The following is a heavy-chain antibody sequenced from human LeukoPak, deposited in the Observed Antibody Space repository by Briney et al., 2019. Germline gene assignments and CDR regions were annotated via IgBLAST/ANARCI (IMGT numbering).Heavy chain of an antibody. Sequence: GGSLRLSCAASGFTFSSYSMNWVRQAPGKGLEWVSYISSSSSTIYYADSVKGRFTISRDNSKNTLYLQMNSLRAEDTAVYYCAKDRDSYGYYPYYFDYWGQGTLVTVSS. CDR3: AKDRDSYGYYPYYFDY. J-gene: IGHJ4*02. V-gene: IGHV3-48*01. D-gene: IGHD3-22*01. CDR2: ISSSSSTI. CDR1: GFTFSSYS.